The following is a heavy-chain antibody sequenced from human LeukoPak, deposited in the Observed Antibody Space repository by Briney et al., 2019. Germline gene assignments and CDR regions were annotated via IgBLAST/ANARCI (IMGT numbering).Heavy chain of an antibody. Sequence: PSETLSLTCTVSGGSISSSSYYWGWIRQPPGKGLEWIGSIYYSGSTYYNPSLKSRVTISVDTSKDQFSLKLSSVTAADTAVYYCARLGVTGHFDYWGQGTLVTVSS. D-gene: IGHD2-21*02. CDR1: GGSISSSSYY. V-gene: IGHV4-39*01. CDR3: ARLGVTGHFDY. CDR2: IYYSGST. J-gene: IGHJ4*02.